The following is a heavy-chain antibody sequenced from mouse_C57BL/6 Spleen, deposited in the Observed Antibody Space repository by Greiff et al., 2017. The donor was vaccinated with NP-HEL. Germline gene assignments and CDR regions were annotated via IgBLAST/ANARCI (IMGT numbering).Heavy chain of an antibody. CDR1: GYTFTSYG. D-gene: IGHD2-4*01. V-gene: IGHV1-81*01. CDR2: IYPRSGNT. CDR3: ARGSYYDDDDYYAMDY. Sequence: QVQLKESGAELARPGASVKLSCKASGYTFTSYGISWVKQRTGQGLAWIGEIYPRSGNTYYNEKFKGKATLTADTSSSTAYMELRSLTSEDSAVYFCARGSYYDDDDYYAMDYWGQGTSVTVSS. J-gene: IGHJ4*01.